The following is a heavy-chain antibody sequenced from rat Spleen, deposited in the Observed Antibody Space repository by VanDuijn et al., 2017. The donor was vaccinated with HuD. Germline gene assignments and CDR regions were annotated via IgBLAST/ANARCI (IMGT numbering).Heavy chain of an antibody. J-gene: IGHJ2*01. CDR2: INSAGST. CDR3: ARSDGTHYYLPFAD. D-gene: IGHD1-12*02. Sequence: EVQLQESGPGPVKVSESLSLTCSVTGHSITSSYRWNWIRKFPGNRLEWMGYINSAGSTNYKPSLKSRISISRDASKNQFFLQVDSVTTEDTATYYCARSDGTHYYLPFADWGQGVMVTVSS. V-gene: IGHV3-3*01. CDR1: GHSITSSYR.